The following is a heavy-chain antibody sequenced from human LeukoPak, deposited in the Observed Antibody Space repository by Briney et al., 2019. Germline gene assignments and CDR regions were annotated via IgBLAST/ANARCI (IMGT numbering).Heavy chain of an antibody. D-gene: IGHD1-26*01. CDR2: IFASGSG. Sequence: PSETLSLTCSVSSVSIDTYYWSWIRQPAGKGLEWIGRIFASGSGNYNPSLRGRVTMSVDTSRNQFSLQLTSVTAADTAVYYCARTDDSGTYQGLFDYWGQGSLVTVSS. V-gene: IGHV4-4*07. J-gene: IGHJ4*02. CDR1: SVSIDTYY. CDR3: ARTDDSGTYQGLFDY.